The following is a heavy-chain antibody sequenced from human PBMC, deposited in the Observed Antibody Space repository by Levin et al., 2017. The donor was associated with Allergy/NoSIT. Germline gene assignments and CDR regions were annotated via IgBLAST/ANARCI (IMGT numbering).Heavy chain of an antibody. CDR1: GYTFTSYG. Sequence: ASVKVSCKASGYTFTSYGISWVRQAPGQGLEWMGWISAYNGNTNYAQKLQGRVTMTTDTSTSTAYMELRSLRSDDTAVYYCAREELRYFDWLPAPFDYWGQGTLVTVSS. V-gene: IGHV1-18*01. CDR3: AREELRYFDWLPAPFDY. J-gene: IGHJ4*02. CDR2: ISAYNGNT. D-gene: IGHD3-9*01.